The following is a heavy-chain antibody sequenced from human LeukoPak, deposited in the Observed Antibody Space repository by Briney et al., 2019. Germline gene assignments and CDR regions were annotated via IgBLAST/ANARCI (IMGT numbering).Heavy chain of an antibody. J-gene: IGHJ4*02. CDR2: ISGSSSTI. Sequence: PGGSLRLSCAASGFTLSSYSMNWVRQAPGKGLGWVSYISGSSSTIYYADSVKGRFTISRDNAKNSLYLQMNSLRAEDTAVYYCARQRAGFTVTTSDYWGQGTLVTVSS. CDR1: GFTLSSYS. V-gene: IGHV3-48*01. D-gene: IGHD4-17*01. CDR3: ARQRAGFTVTTSDY.